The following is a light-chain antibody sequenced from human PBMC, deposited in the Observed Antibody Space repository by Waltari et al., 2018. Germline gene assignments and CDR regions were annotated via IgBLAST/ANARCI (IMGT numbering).Light chain of an antibody. J-gene: IGKJ1*01. V-gene: IGKV3-20*01. CDR1: KSVNTY. CDR2: GAY. Sequence: IVLTQSPGTLSLSPGESATLTCRASKSVNTYLAWYQQKPGQAPRLLIYGAYTRAAGIPDRFSGSGFGTDFSLTISRLEAEDFAVYYCQHHVRLPATFGQGTKVEIK. CDR3: QHHVRLPAT.